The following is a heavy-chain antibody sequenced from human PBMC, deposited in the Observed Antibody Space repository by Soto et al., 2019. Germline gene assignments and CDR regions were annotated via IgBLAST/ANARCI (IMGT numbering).Heavy chain of an antibody. D-gene: IGHD4-17*01. Sequence: PSETLSLTCTVSGGSISSYYWSWIRQPPGKGLEWIGYIYYSGSTNYNPSLKSRVTISVDTSKNQFSLKLSSVTAADTAVYYCARDNHLYGDYRIDYWGQGTLVTVSS. J-gene: IGHJ4*02. V-gene: IGHV4-59*01. CDR1: GGSISSYY. CDR2: IYYSGST. CDR3: ARDNHLYGDYRIDY.